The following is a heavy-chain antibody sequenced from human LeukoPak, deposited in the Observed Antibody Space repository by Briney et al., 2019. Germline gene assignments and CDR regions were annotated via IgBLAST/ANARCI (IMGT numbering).Heavy chain of an antibody. D-gene: IGHD2-2*03. CDR3: AKDGYGTSDY. V-gene: IGHV3-23*01. CDR1: GFTFHNYI. Sequence: GGSLRLPCAASGFTFHNYIMNWVRRAPGKGLEWVSGISGGGDGTYYADSIKGRFTISRDNSKNTLFLQMNSLRAEDTAVYYCAKDGYGTSDYWGQGTLVTVSS. J-gene: IGHJ4*02. CDR2: ISGGGDGT.